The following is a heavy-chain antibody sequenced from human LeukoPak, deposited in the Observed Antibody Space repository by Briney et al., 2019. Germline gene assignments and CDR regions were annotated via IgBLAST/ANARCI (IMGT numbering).Heavy chain of an antibody. V-gene: IGHV4-4*02. CDR3: AREILGGFNPGAY. CDR2: IHRSGSP. D-gene: IGHD1-14*01. J-gene: IGHJ4*02. CDR1: LDSTTSNF. Sequence: PSEALSLTCTVSLDSTTSNFWSWVRQPPGKGLEWIGEIHRSGSPNYNPSLQSRVTISIDRSRNQIVLELSSVTAADTAVYYCAREILGGFNPGAYWGQGTLVTVSS.